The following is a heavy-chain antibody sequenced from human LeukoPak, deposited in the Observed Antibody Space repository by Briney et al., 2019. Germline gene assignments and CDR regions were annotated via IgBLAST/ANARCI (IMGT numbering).Heavy chain of an antibody. Sequence: SETLSLTCAVYGGSFSGYYWSWIRQPPGKGLEWIGEINHSGSTNYNPSLKSRVTISVDTSKNQFSLKLCSVTAADTAVYYCARGTVPAAIREVSYGMDVWGQGTTVTVSS. CDR3: ARGTVPAAIREVSYGMDV. CDR2: INHSGST. CDR1: GGSFSGYY. V-gene: IGHV4-34*01. D-gene: IGHD2-2*02. J-gene: IGHJ6*02.